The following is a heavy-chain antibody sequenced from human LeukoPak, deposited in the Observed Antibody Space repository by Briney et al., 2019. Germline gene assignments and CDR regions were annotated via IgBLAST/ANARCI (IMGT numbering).Heavy chain of an antibody. CDR3: ARVTYGSGTYGAFDY. CDR1: GFTFSSHG. D-gene: IGHD3-10*01. V-gene: IGHV3-23*01. Sequence: GGSLRLSCAASGFTFSSHGMSWVRQAPGKGLEWVSTISGSGDNTYYADSVKGRFTISRDNTKNTLYLQMNSLRAEDTAVYYCARVTYGSGTYGAFDYWGQGTLVTVSS. J-gene: IGHJ4*02. CDR2: ISGSGDNT.